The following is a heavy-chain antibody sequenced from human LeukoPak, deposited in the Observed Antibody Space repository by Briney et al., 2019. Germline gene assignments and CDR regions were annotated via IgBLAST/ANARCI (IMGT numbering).Heavy chain of an antibody. D-gene: IGHD1-26*01. J-gene: IGHJ4*02. CDR2: INSNSGGT. V-gene: IGHV1-2*06. Sequence: GASVKVSCKATGYTFIGYSLHWARQAPGQGLEWMGRINSNSGGTNYALKFQGRVTMTRDTSISMAYMELSSLTSDDTAVYYCARGGSGNSPDYWGQGTLVSVSS. CDR1: GYTFIGYS. CDR3: ARGGSGNSPDY.